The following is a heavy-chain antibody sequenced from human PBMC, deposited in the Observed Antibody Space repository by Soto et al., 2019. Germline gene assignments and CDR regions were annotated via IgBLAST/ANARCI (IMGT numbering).Heavy chain of an antibody. V-gene: IGHV3-23*01. D-gene: IGHD3-3*01. CDR3: AKGSKFTIFCPNDY. CDR1: GFTFSTYA. CDR2: LSGNSGTT. Sequence: EVQLLESGGGLVQPGGSLRLSCAASGFTFSTYAMTWVRQAPGKGLEWVSALSGNSGTTYSADSVKGRFTISRDNSRNTLYLQMSSLRAEDTALYYCAKGSKFTIFCPNDYWGQGTLVTVSS. J-gene: IGHJ4*02.